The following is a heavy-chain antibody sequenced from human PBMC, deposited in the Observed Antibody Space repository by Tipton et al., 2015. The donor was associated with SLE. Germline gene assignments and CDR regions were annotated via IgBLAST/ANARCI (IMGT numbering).Heavy chain of an antibody. CDR2: ISGSGGST. D-gene: IGHD6-13*01. CDR3: AKVRAAAGIPWFDP. J-gene: IGHJ5*02. Sequence: SLRLSCAASGFTFSSYAMSWVRHAPGKGLKCVSTISGSGGSTYYADSVKGRFTISRDNSKNTLYLQMNSLRAEDTAVYYCAKVRAAAGIPWFDPWGQGTLVTVSS. CDR1: GFTFSSYA. V-gene: IGHV3-23*01.